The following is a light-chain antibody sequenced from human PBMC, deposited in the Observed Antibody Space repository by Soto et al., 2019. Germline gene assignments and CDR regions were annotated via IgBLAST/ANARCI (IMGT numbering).Light chain of an antibody. J-gene: IGLJ3*02. CDR1: SSNIGAGYD. V-gene: IGLV1-40*01. Sequence: QSVLTQPPSVSGAPGQRVTISCTGSSSNIGAGYDVYWYQQLPGTAPKLLIYGNSNRPSGVPDRFSGSKSGTSASLAITGLQAEDEADYYCQSYDSSLSGWVFGGGTKLTVL. CDR3: QSYDSSLSGWV. CDR2: GNS.